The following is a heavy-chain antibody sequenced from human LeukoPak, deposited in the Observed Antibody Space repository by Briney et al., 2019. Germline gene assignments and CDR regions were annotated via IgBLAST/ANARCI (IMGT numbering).Heavy chain of an antibody. Sequence: PWESLSLTCTVCGVAIRSSSYYWGWIRQPPGKGLEWIGSIYYSGSTYYNPSLKSRVTISVDTSKNQFSLKLSSVTAADTAVYYCARLDCSSTSCYIFDYWGQGTLVTVSS. CDR3: ARLDCSSTSCYIFDY. V-gene: IGHV4-39*01. J-gene: IGHJ4*02. CDR2: IYYSGST. CDR1: GVAIRSSSYY. D-gene: IGHD2-2*02.